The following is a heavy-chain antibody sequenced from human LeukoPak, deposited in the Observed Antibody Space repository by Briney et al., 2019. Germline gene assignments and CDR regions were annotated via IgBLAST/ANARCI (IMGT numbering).Heavy chain of an antibody. Sequence: PGGSLRLSCAASGFSLSDYYMTWIRQVPGKGLEWISYITSTGSTTYYADSLKGRLTISRDTAKSFVYLQMNSLRADDTAVYYCARRTVITPGGFDYWGQGTLVTVSP. V-gene: IGHV3-11*01. D-gene: IGHD1-14*01. J-gene: IGHJ4*02. CDR1: GFSLSDYY. CDR2: ITSTGSTT. CDR3: ARRTVITPGGFDY.